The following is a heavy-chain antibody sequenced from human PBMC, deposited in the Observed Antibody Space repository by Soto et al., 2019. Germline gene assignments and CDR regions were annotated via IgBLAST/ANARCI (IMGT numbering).Heavy chain of an antibody. J-gene: IGHJ4*02. CDR1: GGSFRGYY. CDR3: ARLWSSNEGSS. V-gene: IGHV4-34*01. Sequence: QVRLQQWGAGLLKPSETLALTCAVHGGSFRGYYWSWIRQPPGKGPEWIGEINHSGGTNYNPSLKSRVSISVDASKNQFSLQLTSVTAADTAVYYCARLWSSNEGSSWGQGTLVAVSS. D-gene: IGHD3-10*01. CDR2: INHSGGT.